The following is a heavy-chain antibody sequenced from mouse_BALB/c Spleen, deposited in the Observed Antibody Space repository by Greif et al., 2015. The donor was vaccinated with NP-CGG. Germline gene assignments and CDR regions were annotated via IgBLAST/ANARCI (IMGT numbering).Heavy chain of an antibody. Sequence: VQVVESGAELVKPGASVKLSCKASGYTFTSYYMYWVKQRPGQGLEWIGEINPSNGGTNFNEKFKSKATLTVDKSSTTAYMQLSSLTAEDAGVYYSTRLKGNYGGGSYFDYWGQGTTLTVTS. CDR3: TRLKGNYGGGSYFDY. J-gene: IGHJ2*01. CDR1: GYTFTSYY. D-gene: IGHD2-1*01. V-gene: IGHV1S81*02. CDR2: INPSNGGT.